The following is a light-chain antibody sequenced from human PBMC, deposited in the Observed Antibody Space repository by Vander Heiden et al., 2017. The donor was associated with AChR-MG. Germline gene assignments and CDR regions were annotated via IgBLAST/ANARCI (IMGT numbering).Light chain of an antibody. J-gene: IGKJ4*01. CDR3: QQSYSTPPRLT. V-gene: IGKV1-39*01. Sequence: DIQMTPSPSSLSASVGDRVPITCRASQSISSYLNWYQQKPGKAPKLLIYAASSLQSGVPSRFSGYGSGTDFTLTISSLQPEDFATYYCQQSYSTPPRLTFGGGTKVEIK. CDR1: QSISSY. CDR2: AAS.